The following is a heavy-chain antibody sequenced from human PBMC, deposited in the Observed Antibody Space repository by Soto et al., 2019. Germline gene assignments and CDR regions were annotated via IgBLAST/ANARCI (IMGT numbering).Heavy chain of an antibody. CDR2: IIPILDIP. J-gene: IGHJ6*02. D-gene: IGHD2-8*02. Sequence: QVQLVQSAAEVKKPGSSVKVSCKASGGTFSRYTISWVRQAPGQGLEWMGRIIPILDIPNYAQNFQGRVRITAAQSTSTAYMTLSSLRSEDTALYYCSSPFTGVLVLGASPPGGDTYAWDAWVQGATVTVSS. CDR3: SSPFTGVLVLGASPPGGDTYAWDA. CDR1: GGTFSRYT. V-gene: IGHV1-69*02.